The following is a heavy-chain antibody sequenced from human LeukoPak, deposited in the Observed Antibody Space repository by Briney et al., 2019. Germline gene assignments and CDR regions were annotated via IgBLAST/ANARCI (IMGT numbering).Heavy chain of an antibody. V-gene: IGHV3-23*01. Sequence: GGSLRLSCAASGFTFSTYPMNWVRQAPGKGLEWVSVISGSGGATFYGDSVQGQFTISRDNSRDTLYLQMNSLTAEDTAVYYCGKYLQTTVGANDYWGQGTLVTVSS. D-gene: IGHD1-26*01. CDR2: ISGSGGAT. CDR1: GFTFSTYP. CDR3: GKYLQTTVGANDY. J-gene: IGHJ4*02.